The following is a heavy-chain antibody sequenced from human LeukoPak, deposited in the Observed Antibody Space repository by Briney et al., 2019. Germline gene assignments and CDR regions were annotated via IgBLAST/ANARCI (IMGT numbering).Heavy chain of an antibody. V-gene: IGHV3-33*01. CDR2: IWRGGNYK. CDR3: VIDPPDSGWAFWS. Sequence: GGSLRLSCSASGFNFGTHAMHWVRQAPGKGLELVAMIWRGGNYKFYADSVKGRFSISRDDSRSDLSLQMDSLRVEDTALYYCVIDPPDSGWAFWSWGQGALVTVSS. D-gene: IGHD6-19*01. J-gene: IGHJ5*02. CDR1: GFNFGTHA.